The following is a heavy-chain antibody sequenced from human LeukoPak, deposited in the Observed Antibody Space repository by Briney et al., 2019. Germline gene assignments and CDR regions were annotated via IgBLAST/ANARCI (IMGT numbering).Heavy chain of an antibody. J-gene: IGHJ3*02. D-gene: IGHD1-26*01. CDR1: GGSINNGNHF. Sequence: TLSLTCTVSGGSINNGNHFWTWIRQPAGKGLEWIGRIFTGGSTNYNPSLESRLTMSIDTSKNQFSLKLNSVTAADTAVYYCAREQVGTVGAISVDAFDIWGQGTMVTVSS. V-gene: IGHV4-61*02. CDR2: IFTGGST. CDR3: AREQVGTVGAISVDAFDI.